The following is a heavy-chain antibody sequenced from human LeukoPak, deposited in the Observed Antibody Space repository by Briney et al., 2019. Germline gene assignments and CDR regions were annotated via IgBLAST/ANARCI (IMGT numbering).Heavy chain of an antibody. CDR1: GFTFSSYA. CDR3: AKGDLYSSSWYLDY. J-gene: IGHJ4*02. Sequence: GGSLRLSCAASGFTFSSYAMSWVRQAPGKGLEWVSAISGSGGSTYYADSVKGRFTISRDNSKNTLYQQMNSLRAEDTAVYYCAKGDLYSSSWYLDYWGQGTLVTVSS. V-gene: IGHV3-23*01. CDR2: ISGSGGST. D-gene: IGHD6-13*01.